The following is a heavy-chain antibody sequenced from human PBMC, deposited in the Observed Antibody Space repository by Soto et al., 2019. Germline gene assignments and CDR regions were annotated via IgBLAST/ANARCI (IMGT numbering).Heavy chain of an antibody. Sequence: LRLSCAASGFTFSSYGMNWVRQAPGKGLEWVAVISYDGSNKYYADSVKGRFTISRDNSKNTLYLQMNSLRAEDTAVYYCAKARIAVVVTYYYCGMDVCGQGTTVTVSS. V-gene: IGHV3-30*18. D-gene: IGHD6-19*01. CDR3: AKARIAVVVTYYYCGMDV. CDR2: ISYDGSNK. CDR1: GFTFSSYG. J-gene: IGHJ6*02.